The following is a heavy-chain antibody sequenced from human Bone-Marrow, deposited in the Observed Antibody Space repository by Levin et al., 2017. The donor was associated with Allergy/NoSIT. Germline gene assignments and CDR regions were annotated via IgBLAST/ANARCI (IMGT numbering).Heavy chain of an antibody. D-gene: IGHD3-10*01. CDR1: GFTFSSYA. Sequence: SCAASGFTFSSYAMHWVRQAPGKGLEWVAVISYDGSNKYYADSVKGRFTISRDNSKNTLYLQMNSLRAEDTAVYYCAREGEITMVRGVRDNWFDPWGQGTLVTVSS. V-gene: IGHV3-30-3*01. CDR2: ISYDGSNK. CDR3: AREGEITMVRGVRDNWFDP. J-gene: IGHJ5*02.